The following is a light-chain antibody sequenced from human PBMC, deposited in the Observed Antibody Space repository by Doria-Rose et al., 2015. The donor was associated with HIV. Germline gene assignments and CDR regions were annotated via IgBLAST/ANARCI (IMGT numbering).Light chain of an antibody. J-gene: IGKJ1*01. CDR1: QSFSSTY. Sequence: TQSPGTLSLSPGERATLSCRASQSFSSTYLAWYQQKPGQAPSLLIYDGSTRATGIPGRLSASGSGTDFTLTINRLEPEDFALYYCHQYGTSWTSGQGTKVEI. V-gene: IGKV3-20*01. CDR2: DGS. CDR3: HQYGTSWT.